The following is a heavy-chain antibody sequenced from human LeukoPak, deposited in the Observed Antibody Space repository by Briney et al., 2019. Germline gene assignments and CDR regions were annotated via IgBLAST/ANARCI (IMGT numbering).Heavy chain of an antibody. CDR1: GGSISSGGYS. J-gene: IGHJ5*02. CDR2: IYHSGST. Sequence: PSQTLSLTCAVSGGSISSGGYSWSWIRQPPGKGLEWIGYIYHSGSTYYNPSLKSRVTISVDRSKNQFSLKLSSVTAADTAVYYCARSHRGRGCSGGSCSHWFDPWGQGTLVTVSS. CDR3: ARSHRGRGCSGGSCSHWFDP. V-gene: IGHV4-30-2*01. D-gene: IGHD2-15*01.